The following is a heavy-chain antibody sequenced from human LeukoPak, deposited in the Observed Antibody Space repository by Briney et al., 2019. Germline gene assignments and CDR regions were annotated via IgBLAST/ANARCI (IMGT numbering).Heavy chain of an antibody. CDR3: AKEAGPSIGALDY. D-gene: IGHD2-21*01. Sequence: GGSLRLSCAAYGFTFRSHAMSWVRQAPGKGLEWVSAISGSGGSTYYADSVKGRFTISRDNSKNTLYLQMNSLRAEDTAVYYCAKEAGPSIGALDYWGQGTLVTVSS. V-gene: IGHV3-23*01. CDR2: ISGSGGST. J-gene: IGHJ4*02. CDR1: GFTFRSHA.